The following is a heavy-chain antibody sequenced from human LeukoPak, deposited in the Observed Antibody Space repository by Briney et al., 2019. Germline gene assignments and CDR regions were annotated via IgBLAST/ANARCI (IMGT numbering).Heavy chain of an antibody. CDR2: IKEDGSEK. CDR1: GISLSNYW. D-gene: IGHD3-22*01. J-gene: IGHJ4*02. V-gene: IGHV3-7*01. Sequence: GGSLRLSCAASGISLSNYWMSWVRQAPGKGLEWVANIKEDGSEKNYVDSVKGRFTISRDNAKNSLYLQMNSLRAEDTAVYYCARKDSSPRTFDYWGQGTLVTVSS. CDR3: ARKDSSPRTFDY.